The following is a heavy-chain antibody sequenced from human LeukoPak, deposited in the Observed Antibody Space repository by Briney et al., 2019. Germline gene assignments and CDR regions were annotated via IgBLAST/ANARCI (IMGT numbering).Heavy chain of an antibody. CDR1: GFTFSSYA. D-gene: IGHD2-21*01. Sequence: GGSLRLSCAASGFTFSSYAMSWVRQAPEKGLEFVSGIYENGGTTYYADSVKGRFSISRDNSKNTLYLQMDSLRGEDTAVYYCAKDFRIGYSAHFDYWGQGALVTVSP. J-gene: IGHJ4*02. CDR3: AKDFRIGYSAHFDY. CDR2: IYENGGTT. V-gene: IGHV3-23*01.